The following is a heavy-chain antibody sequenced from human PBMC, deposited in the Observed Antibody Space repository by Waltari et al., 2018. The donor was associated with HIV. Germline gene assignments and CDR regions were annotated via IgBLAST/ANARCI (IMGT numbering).Heavy chain of an antibody. CDR3: AKDSSITMIAFDY. CDR1: GFTFSSYG. V-gene: IGHV3-30*02. CDR2: IRYDGSNK. Sequence: QVQLVESGGGVVQPGGSLRLSCAASGFTFSSYGMHWVRRAPGKGLEWVAFIRYDGSNKYYADSVKGRFTISRDNSKNTLYLQMNSLRAEDTAVYYCAKDSSITMIAFDYWGQGTLVTVSS. D-gene: IGHD3-22*01. J-gene: IGHJ4*02.